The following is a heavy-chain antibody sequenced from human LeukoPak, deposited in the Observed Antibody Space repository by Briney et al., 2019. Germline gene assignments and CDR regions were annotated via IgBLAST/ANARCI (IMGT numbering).Heavy chain of an antibody. D-gene: IGHD3-10*01. V-gene: IGHV4-39*01. J-gene: IGHJ4*02. CDR2: IYYSGST. Sequence: PSETLSLTCTVSGGSISSSSYYWGWIRQPPGKGLEWIGSIYYSGSTYYNPSLKRRVTISVDTSKNQFSLKLSSVTAADTAVYYCASISGSYDYWGQGTLVTVSS. CDR1: GGSISSSSYY. CDR3: ASISGSYDY.